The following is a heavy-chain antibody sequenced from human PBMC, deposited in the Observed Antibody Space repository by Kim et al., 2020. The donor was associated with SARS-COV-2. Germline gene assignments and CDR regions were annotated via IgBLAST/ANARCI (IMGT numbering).Heavy chain of an antibody. CDR2: IYYSGST. CDR3: ARDRRGYDFWSVYYTAAPYFDY. J-gene: IGHJ4*02. V-gene: IGHV4-59*01. Sequence: SETLSLTCTVSGGSISSYYWSWIRQPPGKGLEWIGYIYYSGSTNYNPSLKSRVTISVDTSKNQFSLELSSVTAADTAVYYCARDRRGYDFWSVYYTAAPYFDYWGQGTLVTVSS. D-gene: IGHD3-3*01. CDR1: GGSISSYY.